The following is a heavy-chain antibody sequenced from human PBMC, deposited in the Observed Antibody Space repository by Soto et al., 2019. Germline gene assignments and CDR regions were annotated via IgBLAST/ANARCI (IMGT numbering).Heavy chain of an antibody. Sequence: EVQLLESGGGLLQPGGSLRLACEASGFTFTSYGMSWVRQAPGKGLEWVSSFSGTGGNTYYADSVKGRFTISRDNFKNTLYLQMNSLRPDDTAVYYCARRGGMDVWGQGTTVTVSS. CDR3: ARRGGMDV. CDR1: GFTFTSYG. J-gene: IGHJ6*02. CDR2: FSGTGGNT. V-gene: IGHV3-23*01.